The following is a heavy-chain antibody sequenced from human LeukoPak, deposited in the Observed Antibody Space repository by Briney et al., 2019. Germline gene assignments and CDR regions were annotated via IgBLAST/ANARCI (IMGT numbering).Heavy chain of an antibody. D-gene: IGHD2-2*01. CDR3: ARYPHCSSTDCYVT. Sequence: SETLSLTCTVSGGSVSSSSYYWSWIRQPPGKGLEWIGYLSYSGSTNYNPSLKSRVSISVDTFKNQFSLKLSSVTAADTAVYYCARYPHCSSTDCYVTWGQGTLVIVPA. J-gene: IGHJ4*02. CDR2: LSYSGST. V-gene: IGHV4-61*01. CDR1: GGSVSSSSYY.